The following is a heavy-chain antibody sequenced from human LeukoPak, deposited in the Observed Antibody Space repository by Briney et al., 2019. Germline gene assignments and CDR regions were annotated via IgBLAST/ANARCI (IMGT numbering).Heavy chain of an antibody. CDR2: IYHSGST. V-gene: IGHV4-39*07. J-gene: IGHJ4*02. CDR1: GGSISSSSYY. D-gene: IGHD1-26*01. Sequence: SETLSLTCTVSGGSISSSSYYWGWIRQPPGKGLEWIGSIYHSGSTYYNPSLKSRVTISVDTSKNQFSLKLSSVTAADTAVYYCARATSWYSGSYADYWGQGTLVTVSS. CDR3: ARATSWYSGSYADY.